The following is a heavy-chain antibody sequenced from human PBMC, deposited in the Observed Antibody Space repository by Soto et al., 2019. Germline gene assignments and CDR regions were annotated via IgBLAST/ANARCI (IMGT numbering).Heavy chain of an antibody. Sequence: PSETLSLTCTVSGGSISSSSYYWDWIRQPPGKGLEWIGSIYYSGSTYYNPSLKSRVTISVDTSKNQLSLKLSSVTAADTAVYDCAQRARWLRAFDIWGQGTMVTVSS. V-gene: IGHV4-39*01. J-gene: IGHJ3*02. CDR3: AQRARWLRAFDI. CDR1: GGSISSSSYY. CDR2: IYYSGST. D-gene: IGHD2-15*01.